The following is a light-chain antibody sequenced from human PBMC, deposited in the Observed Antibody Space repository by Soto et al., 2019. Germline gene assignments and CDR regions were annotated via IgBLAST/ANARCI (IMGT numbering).Light chain of an antibody. Sequence: QSALTQPASVSGSPGQSITISCTGTSSDVGSYNLVSWFQQHPGKAPKLMIYEGNKRPSGVSTRFSGSKSGNTASLTISGLQAEDEADYYCCSYAGSSTYVFGTGTKLTGL. J-gene: IGLJ1*01. CDR3: CSYAGSSTYV. V-gene: IGLV2-23*01. CDR1: SSDVGSYNL. CDR2: EGN.